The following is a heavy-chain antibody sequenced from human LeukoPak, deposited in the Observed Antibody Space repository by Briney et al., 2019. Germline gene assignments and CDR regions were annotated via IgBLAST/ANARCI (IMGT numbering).Heavy chain of an antibody. J-gene: IGHJ5*02. V-gene: IGHV1-46*01. CDR3: ARDNSVGDNAWWFDP. Sequence: ASVKVSCKASGYTFIDYYIHWVRQAPGQGLEWMGLINPTGGSTGYAQKFQGRVTMTRDMSTSTDYMELSSLRSEDTAIYYCARDNSVGDNAWWFDPWGQGTLVTVSS. CDR2: INPTGGST. D-gene: IGHD1-26*01. CDR1: GYTFIDYY.